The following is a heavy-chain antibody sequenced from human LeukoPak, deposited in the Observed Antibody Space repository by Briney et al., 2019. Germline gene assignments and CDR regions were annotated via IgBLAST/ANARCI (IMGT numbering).Heavy chain of an antibody. V-gene: IGHV3-33*06. CDR1: GFTFSSYW. J-gene: IGHJ4*02. Sequence: GGSLRLSCAASGFTFSSYWMHWVRQAPGKGLEWVAVICYDGSNKYYADSVKGRFTISRDNSKNTLYLQMNSLRAEDTAVYYCAKGFGDYGDYPFDYWGQGTLVTVSS. CDR2: ICYDGSNK. CDR3: AKGFGDYGDYPFDY. D-gene: IGHD4-17*01.